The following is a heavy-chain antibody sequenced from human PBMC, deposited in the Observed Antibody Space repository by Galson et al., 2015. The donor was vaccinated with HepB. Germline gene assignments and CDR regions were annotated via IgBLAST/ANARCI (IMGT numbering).Heavy chain of an antibody. Sequence: SVKVSCKASGYTFTGYYMHWVRQAPGQGLEWMGWINPNSGGTNYAQKFQGRVTMTRDTSISTAYMELSRLRSDDTAVYYCARDLHSWGIAIGRDNWFDPWGQGTLVTVSS. J-gene: IGHJ5*02. D-gene: IGHD2-21*01. CDR1: GYTFTGYY. CDR3: ARDLHSWGIAIGRDNWFDP. V-gene: IGHV1-2*02. CDR2: INPNSGGT.